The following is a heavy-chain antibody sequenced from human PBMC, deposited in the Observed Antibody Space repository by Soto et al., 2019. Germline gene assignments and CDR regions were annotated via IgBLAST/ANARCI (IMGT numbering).Heavy chain of an antibody. CDR1: GFTFRNYA. CDR3: ARSIAVAVAYYYGMDV. CDR2: VSGSGSNT. D-gene: IGHD6-19*01. Sequence: PGGSLRLSCAASGFTFRNYAMTWARQAPGKGLEWVSAVSGSGSNTYYADSVKGRFTISRDISENTLFLQMNGLRAEDTATYYCARSIAVAVAYYYGMDVWGQGTTVTVSS. V-gene: IGHV3-23*01. J-gene: IGHJ6*02.